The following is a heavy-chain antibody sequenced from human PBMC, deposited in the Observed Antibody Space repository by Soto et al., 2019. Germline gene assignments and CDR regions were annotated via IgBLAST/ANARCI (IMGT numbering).Heavy chain of an antibody. CDR3: ARSETGYSRFDY. J-gene: IGHJ4*02. Sequence: QVLLVQSGAEVKNPGASVKVSCRASGYTFTGNAIHWIRQAPGQRLEWIGKIDPGNGNTKYSQNYQGRVTITRDTSASAAYMALNSLGSEDTSIYYCARSETGYSRFDYGGQGTLVTVSS. CDR2: IDPGNGNT. CDR1: GYTFTGNA. V-gene: IGHV1-3*01. D-gene: IGHD3-9*01.